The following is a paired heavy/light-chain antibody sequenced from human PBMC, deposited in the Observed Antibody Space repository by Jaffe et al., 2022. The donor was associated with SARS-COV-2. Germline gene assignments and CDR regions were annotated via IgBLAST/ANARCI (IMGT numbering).Light chain of an antibody. CDR3: GTWDSSLSAL. CDR2: ENN. J-gene: IGLJ2*01. Sequence: QSVLTQPPSVSAAPGQKVTISCSGSSSNIGNNYVSWYQQLPGTAPKLLIYENNKRPSGIPDRFSGSKSGTSATLGITGLQTGDEADYYCGTWDSSLSALFGGGTKLTVL. CDR1: SSNIGNNY. V-gene: IGLV1-51*02.
Heavy chain of an antibody. CDR2: IKQDGSEK. V-gene: IGHV3-7*03. D-gene: IGHD3-3*01. CDR1: GITFSSYW. CDR3: ARGPGAEWLGGYYYYGMDV. J-gene: IGHJ6*02. Sequence: EVQLVESGGGLVQPGGSLRLSCAASGITFSSYWMSWVRQAPGKGLEWVANIKQDGSEKYYVDSVKGRFTISRDNAKNSLYLQMNSLRAEDTAVYYCARGPGAEWLGGYYYYGMDVWGQGTTVTVSS.